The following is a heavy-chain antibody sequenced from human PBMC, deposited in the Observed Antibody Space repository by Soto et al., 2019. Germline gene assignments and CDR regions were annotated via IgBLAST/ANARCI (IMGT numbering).Heavy chain of an antibody. CDR2: IYYSGST. CDR1: GGSISSGGYY. J-gene: IGHJ4*02. Sequence: PSETLSLTCTVSGGSISSGGYYWSWIRQHPGKGLEWIGYIYYSGSTYYNPSLKSRVTISVDTSKNQFSLKLSSVTAADTAVYYCARGAAMVKRAFDYWGQGTLVTVSS. CDR3: ARGAAMVKRAFDY. V-gene: IGHV4-31*03. D-gene: IGHD5-18*01.